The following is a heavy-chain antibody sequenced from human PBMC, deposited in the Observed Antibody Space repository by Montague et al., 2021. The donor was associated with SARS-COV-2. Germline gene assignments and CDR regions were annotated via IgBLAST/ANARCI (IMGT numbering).Heavy chain of an antibody. Sequence: SLRLSCAVSGFTFDDYGMSWVRQAPGKRLEWVSGISRSGDRTAYGDSVKGRFTIPRDSAKNSLYLQMNSLRVEDTAFYHCSRGGGMIRGVVDFWGQGILVSVSS. CDR1: GFTFDDYG. CDR2: ISRSGDRT. V-gene: IGHV3-20*01. CDR3: SRGGGMIRGVVDF. J-gene: IGHJ4*02. D-gene: IGHD3-10*01.